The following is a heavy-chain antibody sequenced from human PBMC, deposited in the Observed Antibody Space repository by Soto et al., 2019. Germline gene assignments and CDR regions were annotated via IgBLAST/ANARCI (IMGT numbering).Heavy chain of an antibody. CDR1: GFTFSSYG. J-gene: IGHJ4*02. D-gene: IGHD2-15*01. V-gene: IGHV3-30*18. Sequence: QVQLVESGGGVVQPGRSLRLSCAASGFTFSSYGMHWVRQAPGKGLEWVAVISYDGSNKYYADSVKGRFTISRDNSKNTLYLQMNSLRAEDTAVYYCAKDRGDCSGGSCYYFDYWCQGTLVTVSS. CDR3: AKDRGDCSGGSCYYFDY. CDR2: ISYDGSNK.